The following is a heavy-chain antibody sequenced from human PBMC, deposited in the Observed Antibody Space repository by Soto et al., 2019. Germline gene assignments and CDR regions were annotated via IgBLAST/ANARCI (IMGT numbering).Heavy chain of an antibody. CDR3: AKGDGGYFDH. Sequence: EVQLLESGGGLVQPGGSLRLSCIASGFSFSNYAMIWVRQAPGKGSEWVSSIEISGRATYYADAVKGRFTISRDDSKNAVYLQMNSLRGEDTAVYFCAKGDGGYFDHWGQGSLVTVSS. D-gene: IGHD3-16*01. J-gene: IGHJ4*02. CDR1: GFSFSNYA. V-gene: IGHV3-23*05. CDR2: IEISGRAT.